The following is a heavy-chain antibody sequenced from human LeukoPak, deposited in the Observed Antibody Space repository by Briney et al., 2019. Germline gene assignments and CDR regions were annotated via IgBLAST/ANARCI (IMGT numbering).Heavy chain of an antibody. CDR1: GFSFSSYA. V-gene: IGHV3-23*01. J-gene: IGHJ4*02. CDR2: ISGSDAGT. Sequence: GGTLRLYSAASGFSFSSYAMTWVRQAPGKGVEWVSSISGSDAGTHYADSVRGRFTTSRDNSKNMVLLEMNSLRSEDTAIYYCAKRQEQGYHLDHRGQGTLVTVSS. CDR3: AKRQEQGYHLDH. D-gene: IGHD1/OR15-1a*01.